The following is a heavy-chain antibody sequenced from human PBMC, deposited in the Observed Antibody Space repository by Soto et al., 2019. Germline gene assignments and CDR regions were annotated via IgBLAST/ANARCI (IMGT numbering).Heavy chain of an antibody. D-gene: IGHD2-15*01. CDR2: IYYSGST. Sequence: SETLSLTCTVSDGSISSYYWSWIRQPPGKGLEWIGYIYYSGSTNYNPSLKSRVTISVDTSKNQFSLKLSSVTAADTAVYYCARVTSSCSGGSCYSGTIDYWGQGTLVTVSS. J-gene: IGHJ4*02. CDR1: DGSISSYY. V-gene: IGHV4-59*01. CDR3: ARVTSSCSGGSCYSGTIDY.